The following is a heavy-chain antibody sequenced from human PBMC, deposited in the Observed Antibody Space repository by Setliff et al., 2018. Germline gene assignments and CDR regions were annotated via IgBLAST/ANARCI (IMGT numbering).Heavy chain of an antibody. D-gene: IGHD6-19*01. CDR1: GYTLTELS. J-gene: IGHJ3*02. CDR2: FDPEDGET. Sequence: ASLKVSCKVSGYTLTELSMHWVRQAPGKGLEWMGGFDPEDGETVYAQKFQGRVTMTEDTSTDTAYMELSSLRSEDTAVYYCVTDQKWLVLSSGHDAFDIWGQGTMVTVSS. V-gene: IGHV1-24*01. CDR3: VTDQKWLVLSSGHDAFDI.